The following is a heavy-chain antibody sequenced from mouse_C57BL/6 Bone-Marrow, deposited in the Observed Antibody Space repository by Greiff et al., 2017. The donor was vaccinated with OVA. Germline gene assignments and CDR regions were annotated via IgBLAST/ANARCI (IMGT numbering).Heavy chain of an antibody. CDR3: ARGGEDYDGGFAY. CDR1: GYTFTGYW. CDR2: ILPGSGST. J-gene: IGHJ3*01. D-gene: IGHD2-4*01. Sequence: VQLQQSGAELMKPGASVKLSCKATGYTFTGYWIEWVKQRPGHGLEWIGDILPGSGSTNYNEKFKGKATFTADTSSNTAYMQLSSLTTEDSAVDYCARGGEDYDGGFAYWGQGTLVTVSA. V-gene: IGHV1-9*01.